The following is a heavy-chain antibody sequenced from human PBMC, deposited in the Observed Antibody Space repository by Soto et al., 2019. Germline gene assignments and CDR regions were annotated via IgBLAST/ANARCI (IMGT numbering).Heavy chain of an antibody. J-gene: IGHJ3*02. CDR3: AKLILNDFWSGSDAFDI. D-gene: IGHD3-3*01. V-gene: IGHV3-30*18. Sequence: PWGSLRLSCAASGFTFSSYGMHWVRQAPGKGLEWVAVISYDGSNKYYADSVKGRFTISRDNSKNTLYLQMNSLRAEDTAVYYCAKLILNDFWSGSDAFDIWGQGTMVTVSS. CDR2: ISYDGSNK. CDR1: GFTFSSYG.